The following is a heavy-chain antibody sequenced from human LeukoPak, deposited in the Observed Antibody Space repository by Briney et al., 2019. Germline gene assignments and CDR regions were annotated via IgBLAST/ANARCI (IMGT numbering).Heavy chain of an antibody. CDR3: ASVYSSSSNYYSYYLAV. CDR1: GGTFSSYA. V-gene: IGHV1-69*13. CDR2: IIPIFGTA. J-gene: IGHJ6*03. Sequence: ASVKVSCKASGGTFSSYAISWVRQAPGQGLEWMGGIIPIFGTANYAQKFQGRVTITADESTSTAYMELSSLRSEDTAVYYCASVYSSSSNYYSYYLAVWGKGTTVTVSS. D-gene: IGHD6-6*01.